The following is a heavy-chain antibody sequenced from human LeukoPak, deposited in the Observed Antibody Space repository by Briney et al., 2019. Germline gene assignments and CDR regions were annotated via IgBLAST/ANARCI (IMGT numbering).Heavy chain of an antibody. CDR2: IIPILGIA. V-gene: IGHV1-69*04. CDR1: GGTFIIYA. J-gene: IGHJ4*02. D-gene: IGHD4-17*01. CDR3: ARADDYGGLGFDY. Sequence: ASVTVSFKASGGTFIIYAISWVRQAPGQGLEWMGRIIPILGIANYAQKFQGRVTITADKSTSTAYMELSSLRSEDTAVYYCARADDYGGLGFDYWGQGTLVTVSS.